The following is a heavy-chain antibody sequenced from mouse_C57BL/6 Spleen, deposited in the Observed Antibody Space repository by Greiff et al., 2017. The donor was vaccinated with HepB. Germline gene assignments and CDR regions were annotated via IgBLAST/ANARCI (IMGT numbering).Heavy chain of an antibody. Sequence: QVQLQQSGAELVRPGASVTLSCKASGYTFTDYEMHWVKQTPVHGLEWIGAIDPETGGTAYNQKFKGKAILTADKSSSTAYMELRSLTSEDSAVYYCKRVGYGYDRFDYWGQGTTLTVSS. V-gene: IGHV1-15*01. CDR3: KRVGYGYDRFDY. CDR2: IDPETGGT. D-gene: IGHD2-2*01. CDR1: GYTFTDYE. J-gene: IGHJ2*01.